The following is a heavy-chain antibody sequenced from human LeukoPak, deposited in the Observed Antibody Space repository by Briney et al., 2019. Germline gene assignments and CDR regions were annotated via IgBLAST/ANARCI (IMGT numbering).Heavy chain of an antibody. Sequence: PGRSLRLSCAASGFTFSSYAMHWVRQAPGKGLEWVAGIWRDGSRKHYGDSVKGRLTISRDNSNNTLFLQMNSLRAEDTAVYYCAREASGYSRDFWGQGTLVIVSS. J-gene: IGHJ4*02. D-gene: IGHD3-3*01. CDR1: GFTFSSYA. CDR3: AREASGYSRDF. CDR2: IWRDGSRK. V-gene: IGHV3-33*08.